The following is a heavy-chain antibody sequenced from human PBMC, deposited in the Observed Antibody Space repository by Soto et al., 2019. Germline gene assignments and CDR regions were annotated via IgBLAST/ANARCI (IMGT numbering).Heavy chain of an antibody. CDR1: GFTFSSYG. CDR2: ISYDGSNK. D-gene: IGHD5-12*01. CDR3: AKSGYSGYDYFDY. J-gene: IGHJ4*02. Sequence: GGSLRLSCAASGFTFSSYGMHWVRQAPGKGLEWVAVISYDGSNKYYADSVKGRFTISRDNSKNTLYLQMNSLRAEDTAVYYCAKSGYSGYDYFDYWGQGTLVTVSS. V-gene: IGHV3-30*18.